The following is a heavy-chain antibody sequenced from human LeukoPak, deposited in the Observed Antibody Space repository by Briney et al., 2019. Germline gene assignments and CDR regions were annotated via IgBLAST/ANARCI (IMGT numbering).Heavy chain of an antibody. J-gene: IGHJ1*01. CDR3: ARGVSYYDSSGYYNEYFQH. CDR1: GGSISSYY. CDR2: IYYRGST. Sequence: SETLSLTCTVSGGSISSYYWSWIRQPPGRGLEWIGDIYYRGSTNYKPPLKSRVPLSEDTSQNHFSLKLSSVTAADTAVYYCARGVSYYDSSGYYNEYFQHWGQGTVVAVSS. D-gene: IGHD3-22*01. V-gene: IGHV4-59*08.